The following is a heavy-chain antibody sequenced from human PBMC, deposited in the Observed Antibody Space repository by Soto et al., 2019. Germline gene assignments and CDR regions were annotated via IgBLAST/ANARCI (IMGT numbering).Heavy chain of an antibody. CDR3: AKDLVAAYGSGRRGCFDN. J-gene: IGHJ4*02. D-gene: IGHD6-19*01. CDR1: GFNFNDYG. V-gene: IGHV3-30*18. Sequence: QVQLVESGGGVVQPGRSVRLSCTASGFNFNDYGMHWVRQAPGKGLEWVAVISYVGGERYYADSVKGRFIISRDNSKNTLYLQMNSLRAEDTAVYYCAKDLVAAYGSGRRGCFDNWGQVTLVTVSS. CDR2: ISYVGGER.